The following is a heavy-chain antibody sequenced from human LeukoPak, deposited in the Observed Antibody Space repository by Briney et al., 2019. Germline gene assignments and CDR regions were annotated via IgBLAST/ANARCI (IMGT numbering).Heavy chain of an antibody. CDR1: GGSMSSGSYY. D-gene: IGHD3-3*01. CDR3: AREGSRDFWSGPVYYFDY. J-gene: IGHJ4*02. CDR2: IYASGST. V-gene: IGHV4-61*02. Sequence: SETLSLTCSVSGGSMSSGSYYWSWIRQPAGKGLEWIGRIYASGSTNYNPSLMSRVTISIDTSKNQLSLRLSSVTAADTAVYYCAREGSRDFWSGPVYYFDYWGQGTLVTVSS.